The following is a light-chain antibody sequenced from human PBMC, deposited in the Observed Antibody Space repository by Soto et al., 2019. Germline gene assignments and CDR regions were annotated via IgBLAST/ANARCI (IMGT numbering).Light chain of an antibody. J-gene: IGLJ1*01. CDR2: EVT. CDR1: SSDVGGYNY. CDR3: SSYTSSSTPYV. Sequence: QSALTQPASVSGSPGQSITISCTGTSSDVGGYNYVSWNQQHPGKATKVIIYEVTNRPSGVPNRFSGSKSGNTASLTISGLQAEDEADYYCSSYTSSSTPYVFGTGTKVTVL. V-gene: IGLV2-14*03.